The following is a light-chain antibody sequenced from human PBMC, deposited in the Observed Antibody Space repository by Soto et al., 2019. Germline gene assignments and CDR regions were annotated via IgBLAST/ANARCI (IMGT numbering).Light chain of an antibody. Sequence: TVMTQSPATLAVSPGERVTLSCRASESVNTNIAWYQQKPGQGPRLLVYGASTRATGIPARFSGSGSGTEFALTISSLQSEDFVVYHCQQYNDWPPAFGQGTKVEVK. J-gene: IGKJ1*01. CDR2: GAS. CDR1: ESVNTN. CDR3: QQYNDWPPA. V-gene: IGKV3-15*01.